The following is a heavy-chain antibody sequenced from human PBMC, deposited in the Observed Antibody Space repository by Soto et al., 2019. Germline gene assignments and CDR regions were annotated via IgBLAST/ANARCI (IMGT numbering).Heavy chain of an antibody. CDR3: ARSPPRNYYDSSGYYPDAFDV. D-gene: IGHD3-22*01. Sequence: PSETLSLTCTVSGGSISSYYWSWIRQPPGKGLEWIGYIYYSGSTNYNPSLKSRVTISIDTSKNQFSLKLSSVTASDTAVYYCARSPPRNYYDSSGYYPDAFDVWGQGTMVTVSS. J-gene: IGHJ3*01. CDR1: GGSISSYY. V-gene: IGHV4-59*01. CDR2: IYYSGST.